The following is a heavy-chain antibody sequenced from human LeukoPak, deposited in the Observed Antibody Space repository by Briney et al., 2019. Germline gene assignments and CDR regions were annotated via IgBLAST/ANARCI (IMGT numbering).Heavy chain of an antibody. J-gene: IGHJ4*02. Sequence: PSETLSLTCTVSGGSISSSSYYWGWIRQPPGKGLGWIGSIYYSGSTYYNPSLKSRVTISVDTSKNQFSLKLNSVTAADTAVYYCARGIVLMVYATFDYWGQGTLVTVSS. D-gene: IGHD2-8*01. CDR2: IYYSGST. V-gene: IGHV4-39*07. CDR3: ARGIVLMVYATFDY. CDR1: GGSISSSSYY.